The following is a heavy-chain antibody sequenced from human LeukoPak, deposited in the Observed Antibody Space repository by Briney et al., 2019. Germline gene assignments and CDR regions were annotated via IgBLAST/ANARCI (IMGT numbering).Heavy chain of an antibody. V-gene: IGHV1-46*01. CDR3: ARDRPRYYYDSSGYSP. Sequence: ASVKVSCKASGYTFTGYYMHWVRQAPGQGLEWMGIINPSGGSTSYAQKFQGRVTMTRDMSTSTVYMELSSLRSDDTAVYYCARDRPRYYYDSSGYSPWGQGTLVTVSS. CDR2: INPSGGST. CDR1: GYTFTGYY. J-gene: IGHJ5*02. D-gene: IGHD3-22*01.